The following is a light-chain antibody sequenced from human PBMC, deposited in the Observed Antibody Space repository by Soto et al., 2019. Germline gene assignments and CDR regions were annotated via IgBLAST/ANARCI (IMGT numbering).Light chain of an antibody. CDR2: DTS. J-gene: IGKJ1*01. CDR1: QSVSSSY. Sequence: EIVLTQSPGTLSLSPGERATLSCRASQSVSSSYLAWYQQKPGQAPRLLIYDTSSRATGIPDRFSGRGSGTDFTLTISRLEPEDFAVYYCQQYENSPLAFGQGTKVEI. V-gene: IGKV3-20*01. CDR3: QQYENSPLA.